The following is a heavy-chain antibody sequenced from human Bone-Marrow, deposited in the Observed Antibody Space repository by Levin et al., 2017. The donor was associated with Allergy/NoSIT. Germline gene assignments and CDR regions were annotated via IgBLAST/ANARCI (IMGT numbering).Heavy chain of an antibody. CDR3: ARVVGVMIPAAIDY. CDR1: GSSFSSGFH. CDR2: IYHNGNT. D-gene: IGHD2-15*01. V-gene: IGHV4-38-2*02. J-gene: IGHJ4*02. Sequence: MPSETLSLTCNVSGSSFSSGFHWGWIRQPPGKGLEWIGSIYHNGNTNYNPSLKSRVTVSLDTSKNQFSLRLSSVTAADTALYYCARVVGVMIPAAIDYWGQGTLVTVSS.